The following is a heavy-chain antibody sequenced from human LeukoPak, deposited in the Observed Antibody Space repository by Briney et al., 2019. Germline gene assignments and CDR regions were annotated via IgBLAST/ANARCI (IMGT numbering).Heavy chain of an antibody. J-gene: IGHJ4*02. Sequence: ASVKVSCKASGYTFTSYYMHWVRQAPGQGLEWMGIINPSGGGTSYAQKFQGRVTMTRDMSTSTVYMELSSLRSEDTAVYYCAVLWFGELESYWGQGTLVTVSS. CDR2: INPSGGGT. D-gene: IGHD3-10*01. CDR1: GYTFTSYY. CDR3: AVLWFGELESY. V-gene: IGHV1-46*01.